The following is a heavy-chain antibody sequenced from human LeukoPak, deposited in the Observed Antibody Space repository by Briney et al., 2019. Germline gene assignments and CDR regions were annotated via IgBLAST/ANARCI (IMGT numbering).Heavy chain of an antibody. J-gene: IGHJ4*02. CDR3: AKDRGYSYGPHFDY. CDR1: GFTFDDYA. CDR2: ISWNSGSI. V-gene: IGHV3-9*01. D-gene: IGHD5-18*01. Sequence: PGGSLRLSCAASGFTFDDYAMHWVRQAPGKGLEWVSGISWNSGSIGYVDSVKGRFTISRDNAKNSLYLQMNSLRAEDTALYYCAKDRGYSYGPHFDYWGQGTLVTVSS.